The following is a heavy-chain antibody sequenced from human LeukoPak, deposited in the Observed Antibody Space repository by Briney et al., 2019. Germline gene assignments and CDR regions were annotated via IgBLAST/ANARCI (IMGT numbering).Heavy chain of an antibody. CDR3: AKGTYSGNSYHFDY. D-gene: IGHD1-26*01. V-gene: IGHV3-21*04. Sequence: GGSLRLSCAASGFTFSSYSMNWVRQAPGKGLEWVSSISSSSSYIYYADSVKGRFTISRDNAKNSLYLQMNSLRAEDTAMYYCAKGTYSGNSYHFDYWGQGTLVTVSS. CDR1: GFTFSSYS. CDR2: ISSSSSYI. J-gene: IGHJ4*02.